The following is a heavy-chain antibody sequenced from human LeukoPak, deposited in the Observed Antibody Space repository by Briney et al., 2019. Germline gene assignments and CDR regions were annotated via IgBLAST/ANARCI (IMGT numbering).Heavy chain of an antibody. V-gene: IGHV4-59*08. CDR1: GGSISSYY. CDR2: VSHSGST. D-gene: IGHD3-22*01. J-gene: IGHJ4*02. Sequence: SETLSLTCTVSGGSISSYYWSWIRQPPGKGLEWIGYVSHSGSTNYNPSLKSRVTISVDTSKNQFSLKLSSVTAADTAVYYCARFGADSFGYKYYFDYWGRGTLVTVSS. CDR3: ARFGADSFGYKYYFDY.